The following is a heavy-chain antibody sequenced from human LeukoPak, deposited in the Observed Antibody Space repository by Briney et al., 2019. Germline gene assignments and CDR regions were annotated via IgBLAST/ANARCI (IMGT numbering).Heavy chain of an antibody. Sequence: ASVKVSCKASGYTFIGYYMYWVRQAPGQGLEWMGWINPNSGGTNYAQKFQGRVTMTRDTSISTAYLELSSLRSDDTAVYYCARGSDSSGSYFDYWGQGTLVTVSS. CDR1: GYTFIGYY. CDR3: ARGSDSSGSYFDY. J-gene: IGHJ4*02. CDR2: INPNSGGT. V-gene: IGHV1-2*02. D-gene: IGHD3-22*01.